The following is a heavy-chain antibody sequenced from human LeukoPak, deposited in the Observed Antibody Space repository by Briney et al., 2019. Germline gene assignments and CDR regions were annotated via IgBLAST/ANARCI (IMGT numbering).Heavy chain of an antibody. CDR2: INPDGGRI. V-gene: IGHV3-74*01. J-gene: IGHJ3*02. CDR1: GFTFSNYW. Sequence: PGGSLRLSCAASGFTFSNYWMHWVRQAPGKGLVWVSRINPDGGRISYADSVQGRFTISRDNAKNTVYLQMNSLRGEDTAVYYCARDDVTTNGGVIADSRLFDIWGQGTMVTVSS. D-gene: IGHD3-16*02. CDR3: ARDDVTTNGGVIADSRLFDI.